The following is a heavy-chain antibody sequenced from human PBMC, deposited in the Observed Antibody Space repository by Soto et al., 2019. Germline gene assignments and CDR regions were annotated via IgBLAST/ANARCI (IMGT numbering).Heavy chain of an antibody. CDR1: GFTFSSYG. CDR3: AKDSFDGYSSGWSGNFDY. V-gene: IGHV3-30*18. CDR2: ISYDGSNK. Sequence: QVQLVESGGGVVQPGRSLRLSCAASGFTFSSYGMHWVRQAPGKGLEWVAVISYDGSNKYYADSVKGRFTISRDNSKNTLYLQMNSLRAEDTAVYYCAKDSFDGYSSGWSGNFDYWGQGTLVTVSS. D-gene: IGHD6-19*01. J-gene: IGHJ4*02.